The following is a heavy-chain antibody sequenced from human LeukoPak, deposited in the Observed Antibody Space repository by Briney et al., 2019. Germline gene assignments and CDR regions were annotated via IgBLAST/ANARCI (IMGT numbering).Heavy chain of an antibody. J-gene: IGHJ3*02. D-gene: IGHD3-9*01. Sequence: PGGSLRLSCAASGFTFSSYAMSWVRQAPGKGLEWVSAISGSGGSTYYADSVKGRFTISRDNPKNTLYLQMNSLRAEDTAVYYCAKRAPTTRYFDWLNAFDIWGQGTMVTVSS. CDR3: AKRAPTTRYFDWLNAFDI. V-gene: IGHV3-23*01. CDR2: ISGSGGST. CDR1: GFTFSSYA.